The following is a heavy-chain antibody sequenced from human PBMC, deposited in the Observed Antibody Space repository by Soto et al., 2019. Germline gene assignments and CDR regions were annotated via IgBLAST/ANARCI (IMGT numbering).Heavy chain of an antibody. J-gene: IGHJ5*02. V-gene: IGHV1-3*01. D-gene: IGHD6-6*01. Sequence: GASVKVSCKASGYTFTSYAMHWVRQAPGQRLEWMGWINAGNGNTKYSQKFQGRVTITRDTSASTAYMELSSLRSEDTAVYYCARDIRAGRPNWFDLWGQGTLVTGSS. CDR2: INAGNGNT. CDR3: ARDIRAGRPNWFDL. CDR1: GYTFTSYA.